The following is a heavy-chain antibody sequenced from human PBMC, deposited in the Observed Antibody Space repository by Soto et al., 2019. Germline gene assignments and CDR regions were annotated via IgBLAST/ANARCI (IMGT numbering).Heavy chain of an antibody. CDR1: GGSFTSNNW. CDR3: ASRDPGTSVDY. D-gene: IGHD1-7*01. V-gene: IGHV4-4*02. CDR2: IYRTGST. Sequence: QVQLQESGPGLVKPSGTLSLTCAVSGGSFTSNNWWTWVRQPPGQGLEWIGEIYRTGSTNYNPSLKSRVTTSLDKSENQFALKATSLTAADTAVYYCASRDPGTSVDYWGQGTLVTVSS. J-gene: IGHJ4*02.